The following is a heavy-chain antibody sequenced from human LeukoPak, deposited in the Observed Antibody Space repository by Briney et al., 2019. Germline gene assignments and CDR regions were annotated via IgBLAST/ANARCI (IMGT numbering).Heavy chain of an antibody. Sequence: PGGSLRLSCAASGFTFSNYAMHWVRQAPGRGLEWVTVISYDGSERYYADSVKGRFTVSRDNSKNTLSLQMTSLRPEDTAVYYCARGDSGYDWPFDYWGQGILATVSS. V-gene: IGHV3-30*01. CDR2: ISYDGSER. CDR3: ARGDSGYDWPFDY. J-gene: IGHJ4*02. CDR1: GFTFSNYA. D-gene: IGHD5-12*01.